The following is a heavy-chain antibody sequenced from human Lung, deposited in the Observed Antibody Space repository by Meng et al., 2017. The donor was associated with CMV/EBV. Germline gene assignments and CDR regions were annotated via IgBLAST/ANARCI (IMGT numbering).Heavy chain of an antibody. CDR2: INHSGST. D-gene: IGHD3-3*01. J-gene: IGHJ6*02. V-gene: IGHV4-34*01. CDR3: ARVQFTICGVVRGIDV. CDR1: GGFFSGYY. Sequence: SXTXSPXXAVYGGFFSGYYWSWIRQPPGKGLEWIGEINHSGSTNYNPSLKSRVTISVDTSKNQFYLKLSSVTAADTAVYYCARVQFTICGVVRGIDVWGQGTTVTVSS.